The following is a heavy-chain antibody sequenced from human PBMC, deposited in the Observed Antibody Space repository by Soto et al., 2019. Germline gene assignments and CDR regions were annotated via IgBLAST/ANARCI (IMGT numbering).Heavy chain of an antibody. CDR1: GYTFTSHG. Sequence: ASGKVSCKASGYTFTSHGISWVRQAPGQGLEWMGWISAYNGNTNYAQKLQGRVTMTTDTSTSTAYMELRSLRSDDTAVYYCARDRSGFTYYYYYGMDVWGQGTTVTVSS. V-gene: IGHV1-18*01. CDR3: ARDRSGFTYYYYYGMDV. J-gene: IGHJ6*02. D-gene: IGHD5-12*01. CDR2: ISAYNGNT.